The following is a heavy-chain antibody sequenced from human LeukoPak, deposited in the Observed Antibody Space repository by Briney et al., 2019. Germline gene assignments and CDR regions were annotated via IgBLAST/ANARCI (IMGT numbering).Heavy chain of an antibody. CDR3: ARAPWLHLDY. D-gene: IGHD5-12*01. J-gene: IGHJ4*02. CDR1: GFKFKSYW. Sequence: GGSLRLSCVASGFKFKSYWMHWVRQAPGKGLEWVSCINSDGSRTSYADSVKGRFTISRDNAKNTVNLQMNSLRADDTAIYYCARAPWLHLDYWGQGILVTVSS. V-gene: IGHV3-74*01. CDR2: INSDGSRT.